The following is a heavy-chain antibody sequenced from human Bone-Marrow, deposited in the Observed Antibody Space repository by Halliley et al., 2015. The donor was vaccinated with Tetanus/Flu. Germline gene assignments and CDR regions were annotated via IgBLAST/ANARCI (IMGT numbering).Heavy chain of an antibody. V-gene: IGHV3-48*02. CDR3: AREDLEDTAMDTYYYYYGMDV. J-gene: IGHJ6*02. CDR2: SSSI. D-gene: IGHD5-18*01. Sequence: SSSIYYADSVKGRFTISRDNAKNSLLLQMNSLRDEDTAVYYCAREDLEDTAMDTYYYYYGMDVWGQGTTVIVSS.